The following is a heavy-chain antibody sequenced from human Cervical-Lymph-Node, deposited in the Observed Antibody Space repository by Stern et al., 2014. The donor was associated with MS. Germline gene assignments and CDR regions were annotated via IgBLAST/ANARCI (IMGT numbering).Heavy chain of an antibody. CDR1: GRSISSSSYY. V-gene: IGHV4-39*01. CDR2: IYYSGST. Sequence: QVQLQESGPGLVKPSETLSLTCTVSGRSISSSSYYWGWIRQPPGKGLEWIGSIYYSGSTYYNPSLKSRVTISVDTYKNQFSLKRTSVTAADTAVYYCARGRDWNDYYFDYWGQGTLVTVSS. D-gene: IGHD1-1*01. CDR3: ARGRDWNDYYFDY. J-gene: IGHJ4*02.